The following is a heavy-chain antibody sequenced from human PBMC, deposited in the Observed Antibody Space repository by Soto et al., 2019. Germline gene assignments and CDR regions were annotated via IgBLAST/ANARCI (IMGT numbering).Heavy chain of an antibody. D-gene: IGHD3-10*01. J-gene: IGHJ5*02. CDR2: INPSGGST. CDR1: GYTFTSYY. Sequence: ASVKVSCKASGYTFTSYYMHWVRQAPGHGLEWMGIINPSGGSTSYAQKFQGRVTMTRDTSTSTVYMELSSLRSEDTAVYYCAREGVPILLWFGELSANWFDPWGQGTLVTVSS. CDR3: AREGVPILLWFGELSANWFDP. V-gene: IGHV1-46*03.